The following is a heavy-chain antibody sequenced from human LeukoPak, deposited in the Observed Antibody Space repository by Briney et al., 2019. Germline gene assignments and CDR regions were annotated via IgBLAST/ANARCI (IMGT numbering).Heavy chain of an antibody. CDR2: INPNSGGT. Sequence: GASVKVSCKASGYTFTGYYMHWVRQAPGQGLEWMGWINPNSGGTNYAQKFQGRVTMTRDTSISTAYMELSRLRSDDTAVYYCARDYYDSSGSRSYWGQGTLVTVPS. J-gene: IGHJ4*02. CDR1: GYTFTGYY. D-gene: IGHD3-22*01. V-gene: IGHV1-2*02. CDR3: ARDYYDSSGSRSY.